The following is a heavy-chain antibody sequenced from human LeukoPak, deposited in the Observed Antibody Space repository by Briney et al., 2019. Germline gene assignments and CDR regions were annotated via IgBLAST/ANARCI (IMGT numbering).Heavy chain of an antibody. V-gene: IGHV3-30*03. D-gene: IGHD6-19*01. J-gene: IGHJ4*02. CDR2: ISYDGSNK. Sequence: GGSLRLSCAASGFTFSSYGMHWVRQAPGKGLEWVAVISYDGSNKYYADSVKGRFTISRDNSKNTLYLQMNSLRAEDTAVYYCAREPRSGYSSGWTLRPFDYWGQGTLVTVSS. CDR1: GFTFSSYG. CDR3: AREPRSGYSSGWTLRPFDY.